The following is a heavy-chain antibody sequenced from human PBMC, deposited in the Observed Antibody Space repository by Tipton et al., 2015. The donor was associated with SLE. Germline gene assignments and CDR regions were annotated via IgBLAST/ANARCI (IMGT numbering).Heavy chain of an antibody. V-gene: IGHV3-23*01. CDR2: IRNSGDTT. CDR1: GFTFSRYW. J-gene: IGHJ4*02. Sequence: SLRLSCAASGFTFSRYWMHWVRQAPGKGLVWVSSIRNSGDTTYYADSVTGRFTISRDNSKNTLYLLMNSLRAEDTALYYCAKAGLNYCGDYWGQGTLVPVSS. CDR3: AKAGLNYCGDY. D-gene: IGHD3-10*01.